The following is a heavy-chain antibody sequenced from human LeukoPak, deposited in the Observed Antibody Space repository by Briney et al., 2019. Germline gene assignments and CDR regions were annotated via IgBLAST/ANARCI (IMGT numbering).Heavy chain of an antibody. D-gene: IGHD6-19*01. CDR3: ARHQSSGWYRGTFDY. CDR2: ISGNGAHT. J-gene: IGHJ4*02. V-gene: IGHV3-23*01. CDR1: EITFSTYA. Sequence: GGSLRLSCVTSEITFSTYAMSWVRQAPGKGLEWVSSISGNGAHTYYADSVKGRFTISRDNSKNTLYLQMNSLRAEDTAVYYCARHQSSGWYRGTFDYWGQGTLVTVSS.